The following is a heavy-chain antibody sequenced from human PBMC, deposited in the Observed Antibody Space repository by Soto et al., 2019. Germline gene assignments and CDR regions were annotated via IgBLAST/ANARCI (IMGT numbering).Heavy chain of an antibody. Sequence: PSETLSLTCAVYGGSSSGYYWSWIRQPPGKGLEWIGEINHSGSTNYNPSLKSRVTISVDTSKNQFSLKLSSVTAADTAVYYCGRAWVHPLLSPSWGVRAYYFDYWGQGTLVTVSS. V-gene: IGHV4-34*01. CDR3: GRAWVHPLLSPSWGVRAYYFDY. D-gene: IGHD2-21*02. CDR2: INHSGST. J-gene: IGHJ4*02. CDR1: GGSSSGYY.